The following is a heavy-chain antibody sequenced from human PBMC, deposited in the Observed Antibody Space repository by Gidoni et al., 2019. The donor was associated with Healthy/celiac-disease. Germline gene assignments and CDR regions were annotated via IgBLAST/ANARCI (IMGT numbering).Heavy chain of an antibody. J-gene: IGHJ4*02. Sequence: EVQLLESGGGLVQPGGSLILPRAASGFTFSSYAMRWVSQAPGKGLEWVSAISGSGGSTYYADSVKGRFTISRDNSKNTLYLQMNSLRAEDTAVYYCAKAGGRGELDYWGQGTLVTVSS. V-gene: IGHV3-23*01. CDR1: GFTFSSYA. CDR2: ISGSGGST. D-gene: IGHD1-26*01. CDR3: AKAGGRGELDY.